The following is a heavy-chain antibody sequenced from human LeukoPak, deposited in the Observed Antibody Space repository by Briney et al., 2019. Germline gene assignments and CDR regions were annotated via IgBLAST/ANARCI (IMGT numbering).Heavy chain of an antibody. CDR1: GGSISRGGYY. J-gene: IGHJ3*02. V-gene: IGHV4-31*03. CDR3: ARFKGRGGSIRTSKDAFDI. Sequence: SETLSLTCTVSGGSISRGGYYWSLIRQHPGKGLEWIGYIYYSGSTYYNPSLKSRVTISVDTSKNQFSLKLSSVTAADTAVYYCARFKGRGGSIRTSKDAFDIWGQGTMVTVSS. D-gene: IGHD2-15*01. CDR2: IYYSGST.